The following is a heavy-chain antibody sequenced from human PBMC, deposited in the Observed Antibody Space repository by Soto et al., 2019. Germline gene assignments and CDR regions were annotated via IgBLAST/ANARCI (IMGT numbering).Heavy chain of an antibody. CDR2: ISGSGGST. V-gene: IGHV3-23*01. D-gene: IGHD4-17*01. J-gene: IGHJ4*02. CDR3: AKGFSGGDEEDY. Sequence: EVQLLESGGGLVQPGGSLRLSCAASGFTFSSYAMSWVRQAPGKGMEWVSAISGSGGSTYYADSVKGRFTISRANSKNTPYLQMNSLRGEDTAVYYCAKGFSGGDEEDYWGQGTMVTVSS. CDR1: GFTFSSYA.